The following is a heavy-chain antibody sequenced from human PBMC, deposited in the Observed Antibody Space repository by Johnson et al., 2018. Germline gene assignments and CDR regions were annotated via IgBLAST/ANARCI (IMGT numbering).Heavy chain of an antibody. D-gene: IGHD5-12*01. CDR3: AKDPGGGYDPFYYYYYMDV. CDR2: IWYDGSNK. J-gene: IGHJ6*03. V-gene: IGHV3-33*06. Sequence: QVQLVQSGGGMVQPGRSLRLSCAASGFTFSSYGMHWVRQAPGKGLEWVAVIWYDGSNKYYADSVKGRFTISRDNSKNTLYLQMNSLRAEDTAVYYCAKDPGGGYDPFYYYYYMDVWGKGTTVTVSS. CDR1: GFTFSSYG.